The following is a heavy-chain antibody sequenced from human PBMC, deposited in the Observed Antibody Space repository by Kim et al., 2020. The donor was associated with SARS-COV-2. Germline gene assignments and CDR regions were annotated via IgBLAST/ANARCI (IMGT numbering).Heavy chain of an antibody. V-gene: IGHV3-23*01. CDR3: VRDATWQWELPVDY. CDR1: GFTFSTYD. CDR2: ISGTGTTT. J-gene: IGHJ4*02. Sequence: GGSLRLSCAASGFTFSTYDMSWVRQAPGKGLEWVSTISGTGTTTYYADSVKGRFTISRDNTKNTLYLQMNSLRAEDTAVYYCVRDATWQWELPVDYWGQGTLVTVSS. D-gene: IGHD1-26*01.